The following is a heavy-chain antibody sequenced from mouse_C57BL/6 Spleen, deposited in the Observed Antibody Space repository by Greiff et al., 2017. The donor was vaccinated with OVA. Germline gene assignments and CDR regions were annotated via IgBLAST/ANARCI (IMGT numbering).Heavy chain of an antibody. Sequence: QVQLQQPGAELVRPGSSVKLSCKASGYTFTSYWLDWVKPRPGQGLEWIGNIYPSDSETHYNQKFKDKATLTVDKSSSTAYMQLSSLTSEDSAVYYSARGGDYEEFDYWGQGTTLTVSS. J-gene: IGHJ2*01. CDR2: IYPSDSET. D-gene: IGHD2-4*01. V-gene: IGHV1-61*01. CDR1: GYTFTSYW. CDR3: ARGGDYEEFDY.